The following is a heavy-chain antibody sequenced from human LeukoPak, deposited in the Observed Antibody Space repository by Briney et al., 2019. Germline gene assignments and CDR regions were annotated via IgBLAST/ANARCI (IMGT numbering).Heavy chain of an antibody. CDR2: IYYSGST. J-gene: IGHJ3*02. CDR3: AATYYYGSGSYNAFDI. Sequence: PSETLSLTCTVSGGSISSYYWSWILQPPGKGLEWIGYIYYSGSTNYNPSLKSRVTISVDTSKNQFSLKLSSVTAADTAVYYCAATYYYGSGSYNAFDIWGQGTMVTVSS. CDR1: GGSISSYY. D-gene: IGHD3-10*01. V-gene: IGHV4-59*01.